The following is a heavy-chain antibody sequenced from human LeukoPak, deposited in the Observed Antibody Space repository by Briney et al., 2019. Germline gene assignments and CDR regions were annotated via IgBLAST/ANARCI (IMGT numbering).Heavy chain of an antibody. J-gene: IGHJ4*02. CDR3: ANVEWPLDY. Sequence: PGGSLRLSXAASGFTFSSYAMSWVSQAPGKGLEWVSAISGSASNTYYADSVKGRFTISRDNSRNTLYLQMNSLRAEDTAVYYCANVEWPLDYWGQGTLVTVSS. D-gene: IGHD1-26*01. CDR2: ISGSASNT. CDR1: GFTFSSYA. V-gene: IGHV3-23*01.